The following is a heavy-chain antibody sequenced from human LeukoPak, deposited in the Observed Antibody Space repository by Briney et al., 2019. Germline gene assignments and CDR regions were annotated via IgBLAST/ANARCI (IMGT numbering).Heavy chain of an antibody. V-gene: IGHV1-18*01. CDR3: ARDRYDFWSGYDYSFDY. Sequence: ASVKVSCKASGYTFTSYGISWVRQAPGQGLEWMGWISAYNGNTNYAQKLQGRVTMTTDTSTSTAYMELRSLRSDDTAVYYCARDRYDFWSGYDYSFDYWGQGTLVTVSS. J-gene: IGHJ4*02. CDR1: GYTFTSYG. D-gene: IGHD3-3*01. CDR2: ISAYNGNT.